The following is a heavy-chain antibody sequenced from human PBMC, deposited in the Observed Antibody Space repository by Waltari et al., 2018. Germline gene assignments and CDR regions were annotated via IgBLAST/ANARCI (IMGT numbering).Heavy chain of an antibody. CDR1: GVSVSETY. D-gene: IGHD3-22*01. CDR2: LYRDGST. Sequence: EVQLVESGGGLIQPGGSLRLSCAVSGVSVSETYMTWVPQAPGKGLEWVSLLYRDGSTSYAESVKGRFTISRDTSKNVLYLQVDRLTAGDTAVYYCATHTPFNDFGASGYFYFFDYWGRGTLVTVSS. CDR3: ATHTPFNDFGASGYFYFFDY. J-gene: IGHJ4*02. V-gene: IGHV3-53*01.